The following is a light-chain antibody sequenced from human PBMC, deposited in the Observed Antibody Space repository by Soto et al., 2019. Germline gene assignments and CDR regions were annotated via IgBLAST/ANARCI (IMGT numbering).Light chain of an antibody. CDR1: QSISSW. Sequence: DVQMTQAAATLSSSVVYRVTITCRASQSISSWLAWYQQKPGKAPKLLIYKASSLESGVPSRFSGSGSGTEFTLTISSLQPDDFATYYCQQYNSYSWTFGQGTKVDIK. CDR3: QQYNSYSWT. V-gene: IGKV1-5*03. J-gene: IGKJ1*01. CDR2: KAS.